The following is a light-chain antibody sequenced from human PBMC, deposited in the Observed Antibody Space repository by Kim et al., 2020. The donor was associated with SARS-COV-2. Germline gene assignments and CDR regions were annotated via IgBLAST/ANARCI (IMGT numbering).Light chain of an antibody. CDR2: AAS. CDR3: QQSYSTPFT. V-gene: IGKV1-39*01. Sequence: ASVGDRVTITCRASQSISSYLNWYQQKPGKAPKLLIYAASSLQSGVPSRFSGSGSGTDFTLTISSLQPEDFATYYCQQSYSTPFTFGPGTKVDI. CDR1: QSISSY. J-gene: IGKJ3*01.